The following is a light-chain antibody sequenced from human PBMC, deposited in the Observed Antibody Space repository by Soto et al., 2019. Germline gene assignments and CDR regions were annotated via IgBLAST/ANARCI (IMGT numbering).Light chain of an antibody. CDR3: QQYYSSTT. CDR2: WAS. Sequence: DIVMTQSPDSLSVSLGERATINCKSSPSVFHRSNNKNFLAGYQQKPGQPPKLLIYWASARESGVPDRLSGSGSGTDFTLTISSLQAEDVAGYYCQQYYSSTTFGGGPKVEIK. CDR1: PSVFHRSNNKNF. V-gene: IGKV4-1*01. J-gene: IGKJ4*01.